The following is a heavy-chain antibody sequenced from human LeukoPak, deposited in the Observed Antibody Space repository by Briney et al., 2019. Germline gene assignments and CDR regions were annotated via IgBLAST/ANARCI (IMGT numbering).Heavy chain of an antibody. V-gene: IGHV3-21*01. Sequence: KSGGSLRLSCAASGFKFSSYSMKWVRQAPGKGLEWVSFISSSSSYIYYADSLKGRFTISRDNAKNSLYLQMNSLRADDTAVYYCARLDASGLDYWGQGTLVTVSS. J-gene: IGHJ4*02. CDR1: GFKFSSYS. CDR3: ARLDASGLDY. CDR2: ISSSSSYI. D-gene: IGHD6-19*01.